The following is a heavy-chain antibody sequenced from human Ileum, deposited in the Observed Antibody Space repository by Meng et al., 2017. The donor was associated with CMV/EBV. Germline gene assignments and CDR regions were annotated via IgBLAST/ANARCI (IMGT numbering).Heavy chain of an antibody. CDR1: GFSFSNYG. CDR3: ARANTGGGYLDY. J-gene: IGHJ4*02. V-gene: IGHV3-33*01. CDR2: IWYDGSKK. Sequence: CEASGFSFSNYGIHRARQASGEGLEWVAVIWYDGSKKEYTDSVKGRFTISRDNSNKMVYLQMSSLRVDDTAVYYCARANTGGGYLDYWGRGTLVTVSS. D-gene: IGHD2-8*02.